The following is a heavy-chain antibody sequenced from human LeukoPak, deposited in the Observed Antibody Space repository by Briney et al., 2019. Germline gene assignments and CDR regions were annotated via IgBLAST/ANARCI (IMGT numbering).Heavy chain of an antibody. CDR3: AKDSATIFGVVNGMDV. J-gene: IGHJ6*04. CDR2: ISWDGGST. D-gene: IGHD3-3*01. V-gene: IGHV3-43D*03. CDR1: GFTFDDYA. Sequence: QPGGSLRLSCAAYGFTFDDYAMHWVRQAPGKGLEWVSLISWDGGSTYYADSVKGRFTISRDNSKNSLYLQMNSLRAEDTALYYCAKDSATIFGVVNGMDVWGKGTTVTVSS.